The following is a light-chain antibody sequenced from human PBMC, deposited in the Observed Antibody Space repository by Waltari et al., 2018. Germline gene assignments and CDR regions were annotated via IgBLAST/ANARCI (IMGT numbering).Light chain of an antibody. J-gene: IGLJ2*01. V-gene: IGLV2-23*02. CDR3: CSHAGSSTVV. CDR1: SSDVGSHNL. Sequence: QSALTQPASVSGSPGQSTTIPCTGTSSDVGSHNLLSWYHQHHGKAPNLMIHELSTRPSRVSNRFSGSKSGNTASLTISGLQAEDEADYYCCSHAGSSTVVFGGGTKLTVL. CDR2: ELS.